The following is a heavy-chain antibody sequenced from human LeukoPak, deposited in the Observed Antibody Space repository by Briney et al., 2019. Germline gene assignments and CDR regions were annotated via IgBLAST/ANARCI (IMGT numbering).Heavy chain of an antibody. Sequence: SETLSLTCTVSGGSISSYYWSWIRQPPGKGLEWIGYIYYSGSTNYNPSLKSRVTISVDTSKNQFSLKLSSVTAADTAVYYCARDPGRYYGSGSYYNFIWGQGTMVTVSS. CDR3: ARDPGRYYGSGSYYNFI. D-gene: IGHD3-10*01. CDR1: GGSISSYY. CDR2: IYYSGST. J-gene: IGHJ3*02. V-gene: IGHV4-59*12.